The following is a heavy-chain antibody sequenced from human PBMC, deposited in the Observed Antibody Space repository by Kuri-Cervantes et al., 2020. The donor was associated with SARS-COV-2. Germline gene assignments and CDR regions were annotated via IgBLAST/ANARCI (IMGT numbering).Heavy chain of an antibody. CDR1: GFTFSSYW. V-gene: IGHV3-74*01. D-gene: IGHD3-3*01. J-gene: IGHJ4*02. Sequence: GESLKISCAASGFTFSSYWMHWVRQAPGKGLVWVSRINSDGSSTSYADSVKGRFTISRDNAKNSLYLQMNSLRAEDTAVYYCARAPRGYDFWNGDYWGQGTLVTVSS. CDR2: INSDGSST. CDR3: ARAPRGYDFWNGDY.